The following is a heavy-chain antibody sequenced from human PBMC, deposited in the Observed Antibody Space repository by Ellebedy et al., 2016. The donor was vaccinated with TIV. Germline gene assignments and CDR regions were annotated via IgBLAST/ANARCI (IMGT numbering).Heavy chain of an antibody. CDR3: VRERYNYGAGFDS. CDR1: GFTFSRYE. V-gene: IGHV3-48*03. J-gene: IGHJ4*02. CDR2: ITSRCGPK. Sequence: GESLKISCAASGFTFSRYEMNWVRQAPGKGLEWVSYITSRCGPKHYADSVKGRFTISRDNAKKSLYLQMNNLRAEDTAVYFCVRERYNYGAGFDSWGRGTLVSVSS. D-gene: IGHD5-18*01.